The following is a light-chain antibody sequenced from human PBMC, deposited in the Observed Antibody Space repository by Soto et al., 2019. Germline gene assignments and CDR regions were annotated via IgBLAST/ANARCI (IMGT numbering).Light chain of an antibody. CDR2: DVS. Sequence: DIQMTQSPSSLSATIGDRVTISCQASRDISNYINWYQQKPGRAPKLLIYDVSNLETGVPSRFSGSVSGTDFTFTISSLQPEDIATYYCQQYLSLPPLTFGGGTRVEIK. V-gene: IGKV1-33*01. CDR1: RDISNY. CDR3: QQYLSLPPLT. J-gene: IGKJ4*01.